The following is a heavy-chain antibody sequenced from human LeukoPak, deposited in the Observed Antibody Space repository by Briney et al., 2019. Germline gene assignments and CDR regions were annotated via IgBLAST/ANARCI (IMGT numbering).Heavy chain of an antibody. V-gene: IGHV2-5*02. Sequence: SGPTLVKPTQTLTLTCTFSGFSLSTSGVGVGWIRQPPGKALEWLALIYWDDDKRYSPSLKSRPTITKDTSKNQVVLTMTNMDPVDTATYYCVHTGKDYSGSGSYYRVDYWGQGTLVTVSS. J-gene: IGHJ4*02. CDR1: GFSLSTSGVG. CDR2: IYWDDDK. D-gene: IGHD3-10*01. CDR3: VHTGKDYSGSGSYYRVDY.